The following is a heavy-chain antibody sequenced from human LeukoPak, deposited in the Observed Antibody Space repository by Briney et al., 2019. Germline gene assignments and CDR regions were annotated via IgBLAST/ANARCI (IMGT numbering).Heavy chain of an antibody. CDR1: GGSFSGYY. J-gene: IGHJ4*02. D-gene: IGHD2-15*01. CDR3: AREPKRSPLYCSGGSCKGAFDY. Sequence: SETLSLTCAVYGGSFSGYYWSWIRQPPGKGLEWIGEINHSGSTNYNPSLKSRVTISVDTSKNQFSLKLSSVTAADTALYYCAREPKRSPLYCSGGSCKGAFDYWRQGTLVTVSS. V-gene: IGHV4-34*01. CDR2: INHSGST.